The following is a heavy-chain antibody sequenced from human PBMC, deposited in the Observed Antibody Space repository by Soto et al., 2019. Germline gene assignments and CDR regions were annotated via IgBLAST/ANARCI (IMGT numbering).Heavy chain of an antibody. CDR1: GGSISSGDYY. CDR3: ARDTTTVTSSL. V-gene: IGHV4-30-4*01. Sequence: SETLSLTCTVSGGSISSGDYYWSWIRQPPGKGLEWIGYIYYSGSTYYNPSLKSRVTISVDTSKNQFSLKLSSVTAADTAVYYCARDTTTVTSSLWGQGTLVTVSS. D-gene: IGHD4-17*01. CDR2: IYYSGST. J-gene: IGHJ4*02.